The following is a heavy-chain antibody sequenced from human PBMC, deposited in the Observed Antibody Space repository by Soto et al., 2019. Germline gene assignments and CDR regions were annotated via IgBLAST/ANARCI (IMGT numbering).Heavy chain of an antibody. J-gene: IGHJ4*02. Sequence: GGSLRLSCAASGFTFDDYAMHWVRQAPGKGLEWVSGISWNSGSIGYADSVKGRFTVSRDNAEKSLYLQMNSLRAEDTALYYCAKMGGYDIRYYFDYWGQGALVTVSS. CDR1: GFTFDDYA. CDR2: ISWNSGSI. CDR3: AKMGGYDIRYYFDY. D-gene: IGHD5-12*01. V-gene: IGHV3-9*01.